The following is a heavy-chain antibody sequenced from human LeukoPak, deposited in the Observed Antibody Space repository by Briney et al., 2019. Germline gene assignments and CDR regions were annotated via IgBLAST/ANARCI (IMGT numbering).Heavy chain of an antibody. J-gene: IGHJ4*02. CDR3: ARGQTTVTN. V-gene: IGHV3-7*03. Sequence: GGSLRLSCAASGFTFSSYWMSWVRQAPGKGLEWVANIKQDGSEKSYVDSVKGRFTISRDNAKNSLYLQMNSLRAEDTAVYFCARGQTTVTNWGQGTLVTVSP. D-gene: IGHD4-17*01. CDR1: GFTFSSYW. CDR2: IKQDGSEK.